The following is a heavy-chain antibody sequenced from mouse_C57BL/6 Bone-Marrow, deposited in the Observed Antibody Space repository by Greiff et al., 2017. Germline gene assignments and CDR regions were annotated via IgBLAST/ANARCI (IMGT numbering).Heavy chain of an antibody. Sequence: QVQLQQPGAELVKPGASVKMSCKASGYTFTSYWIIWVKQRPGQGLEWIGDIYPGSGSTNYNEKFKSKATLTVDTSSSTAYMQLSSLTSEDSAVYYCARGGIDSNYWYFDVWGTGTTVTVSS. CDR3: ARGGIDSNYWYFDV. J-gene: IGHJ1*03. V-gene: IGHV1-55*01. CDR1: GYTFTSYW. CDR2: IYPGSGST. D-gene: IGHD2-5*01.